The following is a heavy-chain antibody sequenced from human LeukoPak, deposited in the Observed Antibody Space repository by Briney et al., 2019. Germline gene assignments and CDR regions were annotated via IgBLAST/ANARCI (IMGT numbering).Heavy chain of an antibody. CDR1: GYTFTNYG. CDR3: ARDSTSGWYSSGNDAFDI. D-gene: IGHD6-19*01. V-gene: IGHV1-18*01. CDR2: ISPYNGNT. Sequence: ASVKVSCKASGYTFTNYGLNWVRQAPGQGLEWMGWISPYNGNTDYAQKLQGRLSMTTDTSTSTASMEPRSLTSDDTALYYCARDSTSGWYSSGNDAFDIWGQGTMVTVSS. J-gene: IGHJ3*02.